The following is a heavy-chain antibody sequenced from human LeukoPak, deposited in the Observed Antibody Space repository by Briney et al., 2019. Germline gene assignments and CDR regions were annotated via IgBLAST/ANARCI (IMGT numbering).Heavy chain of an antibody. CDR1: GFTFSYYA. CDR2: ISYDGSNK. Sequence: GGSLRLSCAASGFTFSYYAMHWVRQAPGKGLEGVAVISYDGSNKYYADSVKGRFTISRDNSKNTLYLQMNSLRADDTAVYYCAMKAVPRPRLYDAFDFWGQGTVVTVSS. D-gene: IGHD2-2*02. V-gene: IGHV3-30*04. J-gene: IGHJ3*01. CDR3: AMKAVPRPRLYDAFDF.